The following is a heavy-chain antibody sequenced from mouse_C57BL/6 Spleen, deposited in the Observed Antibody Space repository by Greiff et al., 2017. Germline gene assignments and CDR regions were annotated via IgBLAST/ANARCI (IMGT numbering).Heavy chain of an antibody. CDR2: INPGSGGT. D-gene: IGHD1-1*02. CDR3: ARFGNYVDY. CDR1: GYAFTNYL. V-gene: IGHV1-54*01. J-gene: IGHJ2*01. Sequence: VQLQQSGAELVRPGTSVKVSCKASGYAFTNYLIEWVKQRPGQGLEWIGVINPGSGGTNYNEKFKGKATLTADKSSSTAYMQLSSLTSEDSAVYFCARFGNYVDYWGQGTTLTVSS.